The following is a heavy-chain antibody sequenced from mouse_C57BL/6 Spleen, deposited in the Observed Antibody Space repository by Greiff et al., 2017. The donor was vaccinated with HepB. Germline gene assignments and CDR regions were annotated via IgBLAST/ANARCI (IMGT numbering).Heavy chain of an antibody. CDR3: ARDYGSRFDY. V-gene: IGHV1-43*01. J-gene: IGHJ2*01. CDR1: GYSFTGYY. D-gene: IGHD1-1*01. CDR2: INPSTGGT. Sequence: VQLQQSGPELVKPGASVKISCKASGYSFTGYYMHWVKQSSEKSLEWIGEINPSTGGTSYNQKFKGKATLTVDKSSSTAYMQLKSLTSEDSAVYYCARDYGSRFDYWGQGTTLTVSS.